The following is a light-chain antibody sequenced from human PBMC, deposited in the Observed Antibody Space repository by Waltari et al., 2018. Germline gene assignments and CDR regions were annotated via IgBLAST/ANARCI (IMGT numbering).Light chain of an antibody. J-gene: IGLJ1*01. V-gene: IGLV2-11*01. CDR1: SSDVGGYNY. CDR3: RSCGGSYTYV. CDR2: DVT. Sequence: QSALTQPRSVSGSPGQSVTISCTGSSSDVGGYNYVSWYQQHPDRAPNLMIYDVTKLTPRRPARFSSPKSSSMTSLTISVLQADDESDYYCRSCGGSYTYVFGTGTKVTVL.